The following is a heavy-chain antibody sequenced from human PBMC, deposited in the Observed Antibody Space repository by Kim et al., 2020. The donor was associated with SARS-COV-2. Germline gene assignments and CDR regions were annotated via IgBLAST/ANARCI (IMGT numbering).Heavy chain of an antibody. CDR2: ISSSSSYI. J-gene: IGHJ4*02. CDR1: GFTFSSYS. V-gene: IGHV3-21*01. D-gene: IGHD6-19*01. CDR3: ARAYSSGWTYFDF. Sequence: GGSLRLSCAASGFTFSSYSMNWVRQAPGKGLEWVASISSSSSYIYYADSVKGRFTISRDNAKNSLYLQMNSLRAEDTAVYYCARAYSSGWTYFDFWGQGTLVPSPQ.